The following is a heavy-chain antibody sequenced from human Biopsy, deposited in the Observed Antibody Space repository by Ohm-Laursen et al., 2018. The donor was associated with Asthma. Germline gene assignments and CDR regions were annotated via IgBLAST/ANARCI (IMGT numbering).Heavy chain of an antibody. CDR1: GYTFRSYS. V-gene: IGHV1-18*04. CDR2: INTNNGHT. Sequence: ASVKVSCKASGYTFRSYSITWVRQAPGQGLEWMRWINTNNGHTQYAQKFQGRVTMTTDTSTSTAYLELRSLRSDDTAVYYCARGSKIGRPRLVFNWVRTDYYYSLDVWGQGTTVTVSS. CDR3: ARGSKIGRPRLVFNWVRTDYYYSLDV. J-gene: IGHJ6*02. D-gene: IGHD7-27*01.